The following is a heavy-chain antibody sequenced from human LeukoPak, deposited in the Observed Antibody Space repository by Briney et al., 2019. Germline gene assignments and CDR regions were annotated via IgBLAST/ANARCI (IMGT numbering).Heavy chain of an antibody. CDR2: ISSSSSYI. Sequence: GGSLRLSCAASGFTFSSYSMNWVRQAPGKGLEWVSSISSSSSYIYYADSVKGRFTISSDNAKNSLYLQMNSLRAEDTAVYYCARESNILYYFDYWGQGTLVTVSS. CDR1: GFTFSSYS. J-gene: IGHJ4*02. D-gene: IGHD2/OR15-2a*01. CDR3: ARESNILYYFDY. V-gene: IGHV3-21*01.